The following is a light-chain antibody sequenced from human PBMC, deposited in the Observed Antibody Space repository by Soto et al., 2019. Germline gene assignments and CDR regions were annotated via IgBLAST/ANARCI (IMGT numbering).Light chain of an antibody. CDR3: QQYGSSRWT. Sequence: EIVLTQSPDTPSLFPGERATLSCRASQSVSSTYLAWYQQKLGQAPRLLIFGASSRATGITDRFSGSGSGTDFTLTISRLEPEDFAVYSCQQYGSSRWTFGQGTKVEIK. J-gene: IGKJ1*01. CDR1: QSVSSTY. V-gene: IGKV3-20*01. CDR2: GAS.